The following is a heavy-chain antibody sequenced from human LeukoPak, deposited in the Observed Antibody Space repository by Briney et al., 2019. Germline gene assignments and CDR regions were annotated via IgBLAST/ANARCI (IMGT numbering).Heavy chain of an antibody. D-gene: IGHD3-22*01. Sequence: SETPSLTCTVPGGSISSSSYYWGWIRQPPGKGLEWIGSIYYSGSTYYNPSLKSRVTISVDTSKNQFSLKLSSVTAADTAVYYCARDQGPIYYYDSSGPYDAFDIWAKGQWSPSLQ. CDR1: GGSISSSSYY. V-gene: IGHV4-39*07. J-gene: IGHJ3*02. CDR2: IYYSGST. CDR3: ARDQGPIYYYDSSGPYDAFDI.